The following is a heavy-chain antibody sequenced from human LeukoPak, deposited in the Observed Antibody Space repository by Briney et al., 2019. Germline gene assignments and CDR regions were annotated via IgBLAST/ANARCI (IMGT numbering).Heavy chain of an antibody. D-gene: IGHD6-19*01. J-gene: IGHJ4*02. CDR2: IWYDGSNK. CDR1: GFTFSDYD. CDR3: ARVAAIGYSSGWYPMEFDY. Sequence: PGGSLRLSCAASGFTFSDYDMNWVRQAPGKGLEWVAVIWYDGSNKYYADSVKGRFTISRDNSKNTLYLQMNSLRAEDTAVYYCARVAAIGYSSGWYPMEFDYWGQGTLVTVSS. V-gene: IGHV3-33*08.